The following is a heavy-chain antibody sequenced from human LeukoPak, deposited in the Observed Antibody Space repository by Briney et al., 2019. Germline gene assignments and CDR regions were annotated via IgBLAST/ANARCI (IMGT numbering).Heavy chain of an antibody. CDR1: GGSISSGDYY. CDR3: ARGKRITIFGVVKLWFDP. D-gene: IGHD3-3*01. Sequence: PSQTLSLTCAVSGGSISSGDYYWSWLRQPPGKGLEWIVYIYYSGSTYYNPSHKRLVTISVDTSKNQFSLKLSSVTAADTAVYYCARGKRITIFGVVKLWFDPWGQGTLVTVSS. J-gene: IGHJ5*02. V-gene: IGHV4-30-4*08. CDR2: IYYSGST.